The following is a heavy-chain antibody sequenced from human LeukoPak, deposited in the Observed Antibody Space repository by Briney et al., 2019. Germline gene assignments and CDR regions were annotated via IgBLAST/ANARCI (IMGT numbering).Heavy chain of an antibody. CDR2: ISAYNGNT. CDR3: ARDDLPRYYYDSSGHEARKYFDY. CDR1: GYTFTSYG. V-gene: IGHV1-18*01. Sequence: ASVKVSCKASGYTFTSYGISWVRQAPGQGLEWMGWISAYNGNTNYAQKLQGRVTMTTDTSTSTAYMELRSLRSDDTAVYYCARDDLPRYYYDSSGHEARKYFDYWGQGTLVTVSS. J-gene: IGHJ4*02. D-gene: IGHD3-22*01.